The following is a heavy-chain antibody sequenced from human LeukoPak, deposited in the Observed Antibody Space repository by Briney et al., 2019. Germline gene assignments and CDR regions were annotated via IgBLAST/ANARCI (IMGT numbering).Heavy chain of an antibody. CDR2: IYTSGST. J-gene: IGHJ4*02. CDR1: GGSISSGSYY. Sequence: SGTLSLTCTVSGGSISSGSYYWSWIRQPAGKGLEWIGRIYTSGSTNYNPSLKSRVTISVDTSKNQFSLKLSSVTAADTAVYYCARGPPPYFDYWGQGTLVTVSS. CDR3: ARGPPPYFDY. V-gene: IGHV4-61*02.